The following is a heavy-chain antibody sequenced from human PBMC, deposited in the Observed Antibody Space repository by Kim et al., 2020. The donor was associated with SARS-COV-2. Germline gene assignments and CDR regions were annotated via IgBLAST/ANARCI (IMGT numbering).Heavy chain of an antibody. CDR1: GYSFDKYG. Sequence: ASVKVSCKASGYSFDKYGMDWMRQAPGQRFEWLGGIHPANGNTKYPQRFQGRFTITRDMSANTVLIQLNNLRYEDTAIYYCARVWGGIALMDVWGQGTTVTVSS. CDR2: IHPANGNT. J-gene: IGHJ6*02. V-gene: IGHV1-3*01. CDR3: ARVWGGIALMDV. D-gene: IGHD7-27*01.